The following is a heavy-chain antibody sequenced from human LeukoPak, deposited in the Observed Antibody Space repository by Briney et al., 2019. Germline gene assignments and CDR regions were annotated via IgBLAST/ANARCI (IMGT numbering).Heavy chain of an antibody. D-gene: IGHD6-6*01. Sequence: GGSLRLSCAASGFTFSSYGMSWVRQAPEEGLEWVANIKQDGTEKYYMDSVKGRFSISRDNAKNSLYLQMNALRAEDTAVYYCARDVRPDYWGQGTLVTVST. V-gene: IGHV3-7*04. CDR2: IKQDGTEK. CDR1: GFTFSSYG. CDR3: ARDVRPDY. J-gene: IGHJ4*02.